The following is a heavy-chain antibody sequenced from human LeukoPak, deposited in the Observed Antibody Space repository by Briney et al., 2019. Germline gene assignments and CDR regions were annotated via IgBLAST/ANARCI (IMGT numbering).Heavy chain of an antibody. J-gene: IGHJ4*02. CDR2: IIPILGIA. D-gene: IGHD4-17*01. V-gene: IGHV1-69*04. CDR1: DGTFSSYA. CDR3: AKGGDYVEPFDY. Sequence: SVKVSCKASDGTFSSYAISWVRQAPGQGLEWMGRIIPILGIANYAQKFQGRVTITADKSTSTAYMELSSLRSEDTAVYYCAKGGDYVEPFDYWGQGTLVTVSS.